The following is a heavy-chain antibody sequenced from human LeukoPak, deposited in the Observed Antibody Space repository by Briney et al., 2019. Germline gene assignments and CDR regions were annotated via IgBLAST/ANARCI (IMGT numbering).Heavy chain of an antibody. D-gene: IGHD3/OR15-3a*01. V-gene: IGHV4-59*01. CDR1: GGSISSYY. CDR3: ARGYDFWSGFWDY. Sequence: SETLSLTCTVSGGSISSYYWSWIRQPPGKGLEWIGYIYYSGSTNYNPSLKSRVTISVDTSKKQFSLKLSSVTAADTAVYYCARGYDFWSGFWDYWGQGTLVTVSS. J-gene: IGHJ4*02. CDR2: IYYSGST.